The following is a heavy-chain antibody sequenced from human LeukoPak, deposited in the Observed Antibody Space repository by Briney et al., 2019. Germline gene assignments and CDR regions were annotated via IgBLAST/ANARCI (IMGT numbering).Heavy chain of an antibody. CDR3: ASETVTTPFDY. V-gene: IGHV4-4*07. CDR1: GGSISSYY. J-gene: IGHJ4*02. CDR2: IYTSGST. Sequence: PSETLSLTCTVSGGSISSYYWSWIRQPVGKGLEWIGRIYTSGSTNYNPSLKSRVTISVDKSKNQFSLKLSSVTAADTAVYYCASETVTTPFDYWGQGTLVTVSS. D-gene: IGHD4-11*01.